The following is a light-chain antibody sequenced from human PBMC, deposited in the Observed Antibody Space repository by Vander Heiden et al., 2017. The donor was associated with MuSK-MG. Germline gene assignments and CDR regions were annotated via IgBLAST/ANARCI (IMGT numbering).Light chain of an antibody. CDR3: QQDDALPIT. Sequence: DIQLTQSPSSLSASIGDRVTITCRASQDISKYLNWFQQRPGKAPKLLIYDVSNLETGVPSRFVGSGSGTDFTFTISSLQPEDFATYYCQQDDALPITFGGGTKVDLK. J-gene: IGKJ4*01. V-gene: IGKV1-33*01. CDR1: QDISKY. CDR2: DVS.